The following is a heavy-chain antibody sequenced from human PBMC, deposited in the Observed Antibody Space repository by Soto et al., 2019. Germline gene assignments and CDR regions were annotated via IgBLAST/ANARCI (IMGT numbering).Heavy chain of an antibody. J-gene: IGHJ6*03. V-gene: IGHV1-18*01. D-gene: IGHD2-15*01. CDR3: ARVGYFSGGSCPTLYYYYYYMDV. Sequence: GASVKVSCKASGYTFTSYGISWVRQAPGQGLEWMGWISAYNGNTNYAQKLQGRVTMTTDTSTSTAYMELRSLRSDDTSVYYCARVGYFSGGSCPTLYYYYYYMDVWGKGTTVTVSS. CDR2: ISAYNGNT. CDR1: GYTFTSYG.